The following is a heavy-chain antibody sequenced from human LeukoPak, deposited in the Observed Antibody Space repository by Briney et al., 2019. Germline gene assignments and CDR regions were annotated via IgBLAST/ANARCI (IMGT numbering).Heavy chain of an antibody. CDR2: IPCSGVDA. D-gene: IGHD1/OR15-1a*01. J-gene: IGHJ4*02. CDR1: GFTFSSYA. CDR3: AKEVGMYGTPTLDF. Sequence: GGPLRLSCAASGFTFSSYAMSWVRQAPGGGLEWVSGIPCSGVDAFYADSVKGRFTISRDNSKNTLFLQMNSLRAEDTAVYYCAKEVGMYGTPTLDFWGQGTVVTVSS. V-gene: IGHV3-23*01.